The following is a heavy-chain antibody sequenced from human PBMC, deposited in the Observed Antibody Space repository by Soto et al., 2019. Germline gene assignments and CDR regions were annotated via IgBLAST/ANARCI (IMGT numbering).Heavy chain of an antibody. CDR1: GFTFSSYA. CDR3: AKDLKGRGYYYYGMDV. V-gene: IGHV3-23*01. D-gene: IGHD3-10*01. Sequence: EVQLLESGGGLVQPGGSLRLSCAASGFTFSSYAMSWVRQAPGKGLEWVSAISGSGGSTYYADSVKGRFTISRDNSKNTLYLQMNSLRAEDTAVYYCAKDLKGRGYYYYGMDVWGQGTTVTVSS. CDR2: ISGSGGST. J-gene: IGHJ6*02.